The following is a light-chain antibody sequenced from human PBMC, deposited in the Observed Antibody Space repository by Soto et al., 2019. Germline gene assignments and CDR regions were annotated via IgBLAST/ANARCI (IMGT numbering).Light chain of an antibody. CDR3: SSYAGTTFV. V-gene: IGLV2-8*01. J-gene: IGLJ1*01. Sequence: QSALTQPPSPSASPGQSVTISCTGTSSDVGGYNYVSWYQHHPGNAPKLMIYEVTKRPSGVPDRFSGSKSGNTASLTVSGLQAEDEAAYFCSSYAGTTFVFGTGTKVTVL. CDR1: SSDVGGYNY. CDR2: EVT.